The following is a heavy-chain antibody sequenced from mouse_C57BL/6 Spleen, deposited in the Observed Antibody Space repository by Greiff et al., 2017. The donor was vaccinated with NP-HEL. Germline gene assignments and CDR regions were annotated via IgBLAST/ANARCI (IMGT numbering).Heavy chain of an antibody. V-gene: IGHV1-39*01. J-gene: IGHJ4*01. CDR2: INPNYGTT. CDR1: GYSFTDYN. Sequence: VQLKQSGPELVKPGASVKISCKASGYSFTDYNMNWVKQSNGKSLEWIGVINPNYGTTSYNQKFKGKATLTVDTSSSTAYMQLSSLTSEDSAVYYCARRYYGNYGYAMDYWGQGTSVTVSS. D-gene: IGHD2-1*01. CDR3: ARRYYGNYGYAMDY.